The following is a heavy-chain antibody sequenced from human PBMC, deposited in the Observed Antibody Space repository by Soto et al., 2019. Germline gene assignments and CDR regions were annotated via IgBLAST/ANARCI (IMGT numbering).Heavy chain of an antibody. CDR1: GYTFTSYG. Sequence: ASVKVSCKASGYTFTSYGISWVRQAPGQGLEWMGWISAYNGNTNYAQKLQGRVTMTTDTSTSTAYMELRSLRSDDTAVYYCARARVAAAGTIVPGWFDPWGQGTLVTVSS. V-gene: IGHV1-18*01. D-gene: IGHD6-13*01. J-gene: IGHJ5*02. CDR3: ARARVAAAGTIVPGWFDP. CDR2: ISAYNGNT.